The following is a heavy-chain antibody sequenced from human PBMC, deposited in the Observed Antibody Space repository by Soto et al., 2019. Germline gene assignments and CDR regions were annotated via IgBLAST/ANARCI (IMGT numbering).Heavy chain of an antibody. CDR2: ISGSGGSGRG. CDR3: AKDLDDYSSAIDF. D-gene: IGHD4-4*01. J-gene: IGHJ4*02. V-gene: IGHV3-23*01. CDR1: GFSFRKYA. Sequence: EVQLLESGGGLVQPGGSLRLSCVGSGFSFRKYAMNWVRQAPGEGLEWVSGISGSGGSGRGFYADPVKGRFTISRDNSKNTLYLEMNSLRAEDTAVYYCAKDLDDYSSAIDFWGQGTLVTVSS.